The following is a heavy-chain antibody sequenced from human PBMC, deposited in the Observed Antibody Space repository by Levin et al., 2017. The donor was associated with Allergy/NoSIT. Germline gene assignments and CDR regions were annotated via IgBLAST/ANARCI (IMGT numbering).Heavy chain of an antibody. Sequence: GESLKISCAASGFTFDDYSMHWVRQAPGKGLEWVSLISWDGGRTDYADSVKGRFTISRDNSKNSLYLQMNSLRTEDTALYYCAKDIAAAGTFDFGMDVWGQGTTGTVSS. J-gene: IGHJ6*02. D-gene: IGHD6-13*01. CDR1: GFTFDDYS. CDR3: AKDIAAAGTFDFGMDV. CDR2: ISWDGGRT. V-gene: IGHV3-43*01.